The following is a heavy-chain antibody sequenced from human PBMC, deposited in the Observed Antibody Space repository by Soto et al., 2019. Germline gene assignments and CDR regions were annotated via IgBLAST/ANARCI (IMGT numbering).Heavy chain of an antibody. CDR3: ARSCSLVAAAEKDYYYGMDV. V-gene: IGHV1-2*04. J-gene: IGHJ6*02. CDR2: INPNSGGT. Sequence: ASVKVSCKASGYTFTGYYMHWVRQAPGQGLEWMGWINPNSGGTNYAQKFQGWVTMTRNTSSSTACMELSRLRYDDTAVYYCARSCSLVAAAEKDYYYGMDVWGQGTTVTVSS. CDR1: GYTFTGYY. D-gene: IGHD6-13*01.